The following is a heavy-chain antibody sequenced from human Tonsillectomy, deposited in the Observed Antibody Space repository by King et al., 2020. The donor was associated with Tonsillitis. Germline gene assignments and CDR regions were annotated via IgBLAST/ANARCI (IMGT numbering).Heavy chain of an antibody. CDR1: GYSFTTYW. J-gene: IGHJ4*02. D-gene: IGHD5-24*01. Sequence: QLVQSGAEVKKPGESLKISCKGSGYSFTTYWIGWVRQMPGKGLEWMGIIYPGDSDTRNSPSFQGQVTISADKSITPAYLQWSSLKASYTAMYYCARRSRDIGTDHSDYWGQGTLVSVSS. V-gene: IGHV5-51*03. CDR2: IYPGDSDT. CDR3: ARRSRDIGTDHSDY.